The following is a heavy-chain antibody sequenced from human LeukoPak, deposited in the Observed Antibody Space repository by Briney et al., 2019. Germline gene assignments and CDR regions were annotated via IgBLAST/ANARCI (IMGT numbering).Heavy chain of an antibody. J-gene: IGHJ4*02. Sequence: GGSLRLSCAASGFTFTRYWMAWLRQTPGKGLEWLTNIRQDGSEEYYVDSVRGRFTTSRDNAKNSLYLQMNNLRAEDTAVYYCSNGMYDISHWGQGTLVTVSP. D-gene: IGHD2-8*01. CDR3: SNGMYDISH. CDR2: IRQDGSEE. V-gene: IGHV3-7*01. CDR1: GFTFTRYW.